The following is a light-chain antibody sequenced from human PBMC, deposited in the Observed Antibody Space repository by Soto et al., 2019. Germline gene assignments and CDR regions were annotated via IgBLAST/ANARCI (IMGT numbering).Light chain of an antibody. J-gene: IGKJ1*01. CDR2: KAS. Sequence: DIPMTQSPSTLSASVGDRVTITCRANQSISIWLAWYQQKPGKAPKLLIYKASSLESGVPSRFTGSGSGTEFTLTISSLQPDDFATYYCQEYYSYSTFGQGTKVEIK. V-gene: IGKV1-5*03. CDR3: QEYYSYST. CDR1: QSISIW.